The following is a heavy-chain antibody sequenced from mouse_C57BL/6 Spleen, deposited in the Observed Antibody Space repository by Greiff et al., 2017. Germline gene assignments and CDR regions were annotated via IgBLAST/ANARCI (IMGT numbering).Heavy chain of an antibody. CDR3: ERGGEEAFYYAMDY. D-gene: IGHD6-1*01. CDR1: GYTFTSYW. Sequence: VQLQQPGAELVRPGSSVKLSCKASGYTFTSYWMHWVKQRPIQGLEWIGNIDPSDSETHYNQKFKDKATLTVDKSSSTAYMQLSSLTSEDSAVYYCERGGEEAFYYAMDYWGQGTSVTVSS. J-gene: IGHJ4*01. V-gene: IGHV1-52*01. CDR2: IDPSDSET.